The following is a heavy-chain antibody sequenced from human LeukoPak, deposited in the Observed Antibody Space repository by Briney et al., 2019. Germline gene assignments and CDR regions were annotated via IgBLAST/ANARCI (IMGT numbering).Heavy chain of an antibody. J-gene: IGHJ4*02. CDR1: GDTVSSNSAP. D-gene: IGHD3-10*01. Sequence: SQTLSLTCAISGDTVSSNSAPWHWIRQSPSSGLEWLGRTYFTYKWYNDYAVPVKSRITINPDTSKDQFFLQLNAVTPEDTAVYYCARGNYGFGQWGQGTLVTVSS. V-gene: IGHV6-1*01. CDR3: ARGNYGFGQ. CDR2: TYFTYKWYN.